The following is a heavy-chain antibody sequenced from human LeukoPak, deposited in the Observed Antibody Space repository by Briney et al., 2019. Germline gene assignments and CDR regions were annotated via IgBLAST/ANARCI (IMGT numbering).Heavy chain of an antibody. V-gene: IGHV1-2*02. CDR3: ARGAGNYYGSFFDY. J-gene: IGHJ4*02. D-gene: IGHD3-10*01. CDR1: GYTFTGYY. CDR2: INPNSGGT. Sequence: ASVKVSCKASGYTFTGYYMHWVRQAPGQGLEWMGWINPNSGGTNYAQKFQGRVTMTRDTSISTAYMELSSLRSEDTAVYYCARGAGNYYGSFFDYWGQGTLVTVSS.